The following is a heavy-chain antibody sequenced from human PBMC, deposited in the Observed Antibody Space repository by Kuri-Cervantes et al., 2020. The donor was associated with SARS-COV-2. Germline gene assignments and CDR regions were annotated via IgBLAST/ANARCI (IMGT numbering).Heavy chain of an antibody. J-gene: IGHJ4*02. V-gene: IGHV1-24*01. CDR3: ASEAPLTTGFDY. D-gene: IGHD4-17*01. CDR2: FDPEDGET. CDR1: GYTLTELS. Sequence: ASVKVSCKVSGYTLTELSMHWVRQAPGKGLEWMGGFDPEDGETIYAQKFQGRVTMTEDTSTDTAYMELSSLRAEDTAVYYCASEAPLTTGFDYWGQGTLVTVSS.